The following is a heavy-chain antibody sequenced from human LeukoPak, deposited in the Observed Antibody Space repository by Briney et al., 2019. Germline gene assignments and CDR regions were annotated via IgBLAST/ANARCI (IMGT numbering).Heavy chain of an antibody. V-gene: IGHV1-2*02. J-gene: IGHJ6*02. D-gene: IGHD6-13*01. CDR1: GYTFTGYY. CDR3: ARGRRSSWPHHYYYYYGMDV. CDR2: INPNSGGT. Sequence: ASVKVSCKASGYTFTGYYMHWVRQAPGQGLEWMGWINPNSGGTNYAQKFQGRVTMTRDTSTSTAYMELSRLRSDDTAVYYCARGRRSSWPHHYYYYYGMDVWGQGTTVTVSS.